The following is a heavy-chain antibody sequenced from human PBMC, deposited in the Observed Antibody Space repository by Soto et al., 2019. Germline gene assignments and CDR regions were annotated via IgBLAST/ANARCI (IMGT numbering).Heavy chain of an antibody. CDR3: ARRYGYSFDY. V-gene: IGHV4-59*01. D-gene: IGHD4-4*01. CDR1: GGSISSYY. J-gene: IGHJ4*02. CDR2: IYYSGST. Sequence: ASETLSLTCTVSGGSISSYYWSWIRQPPGKGLEWIGYIYYSGSTNYNPSLKSRVTISVDTSKNQFSLKLSSVTAADTAVYYCARRYGYSFDYWGQGTRVTVAS.